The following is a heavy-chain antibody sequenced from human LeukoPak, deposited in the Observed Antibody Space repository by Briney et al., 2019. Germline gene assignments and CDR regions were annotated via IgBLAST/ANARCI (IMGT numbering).Heavy chain of an antibody. J-gene: IGHJ5*01. CDR1: GYTRTGYY. D-gene: IGHD6-13*01. CDR3: ARLAAGTRIVLDS. CDR2: INPNSGDT. V-gene: IGHV1-2*02. Sequence: ASVTVSCKASGYTRTGYYMHWVRHAPGQGLEWMGWINPNSGDTNSVRTFQDRVTMTRDTSISTACLELSRLRPDDTAVYYCARLAAGTRIVLDSWGQGTLVTVSS.